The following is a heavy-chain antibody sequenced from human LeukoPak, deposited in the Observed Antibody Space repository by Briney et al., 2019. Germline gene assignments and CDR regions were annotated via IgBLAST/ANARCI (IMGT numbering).Heavy chain of an antibody. CDR3: AKPGEASNYYFDY. CDR1: GFTFSSYW. V-gene: IGHV3-74*01. Sequence: QPGGSLRLSCAASGFTFSSYWMHWIRQAPGKGLVWVSRIHSDGSSTGYADSVKGRFTISRDNSKNTLYLQMNSLRAEDTARYYCAKPGEASNYYFDYWGQGALVTVSS. J-gene: IGHJ4*02. D-gene: IGHD2-21*01. CDR2: IHSDGSST.